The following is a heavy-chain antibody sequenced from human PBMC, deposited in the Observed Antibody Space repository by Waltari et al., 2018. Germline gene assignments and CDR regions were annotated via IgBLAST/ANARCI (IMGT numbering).Heavy chain of an antibody. D-gene: IGHD1-26*01. J-gene: IGHJ3*02. CDR3: EGGAQWNAIVGACVDGFDI. V-gene: IGHV3-33*01. CDR2: FWYDGSNK. Sequence: QVQLVESGGGVVQPGRSLSLSCAASGFPFSSYGMHWVRQAPGQGLEWVAGFWYDGSNKNYADSVKGRFTVSGDNSKITRYLQMNSLGAEDTDVYYCEGGAQWNAIVGACVDGFDIWGQGTMGTVSS. CDR1: GFPFSSYG.